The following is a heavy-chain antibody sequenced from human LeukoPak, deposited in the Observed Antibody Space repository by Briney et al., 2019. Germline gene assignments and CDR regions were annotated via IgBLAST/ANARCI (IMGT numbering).Heavy chain of an antibody. CDR1: GYTFSSYD. CDR2: MNPNSGDR. CDR3: AGDAFDFWSGPAFDY. J-gene: IGHJ4*02. V-gene: IGHV1-8*02. D-gene: IGHD3-3*01. Sequence: ASVKVSCKASGYTFSSYDINWVRQATGQGLEWMGWMNPNSGDRGYAQKLQGRVTMTTDTSTSTAYMELRSLRSDDTAVYYCAGDAFDFWSGPAFDYWGQGTLVTVSS.